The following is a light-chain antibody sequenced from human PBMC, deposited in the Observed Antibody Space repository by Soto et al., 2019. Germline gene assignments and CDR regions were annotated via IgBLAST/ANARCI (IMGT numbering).Light chain of an antibody. CDR2: STT. CDR3: QQYGGSPRYT. Sequence: EIVLTQSPDTLSLSRGERATLSCRASQRVSSSSLAWYQQKPGQAPRLLIYSTTYRAAGVPDRFSGSGSGTDFTLTIARLEPEDFVVYYCQQYGGSPRYTFGQGTKLEI. J-gene: IGKJ2*01. CDR1: QRVSSSS. V-gene: IGKV3-20*01.